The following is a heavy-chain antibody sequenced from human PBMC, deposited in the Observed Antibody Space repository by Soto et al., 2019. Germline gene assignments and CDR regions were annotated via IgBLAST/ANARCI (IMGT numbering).Heavy chain of an antibody. Sequence: SVKVSCKASGYTFTRNAISWVRQAPGQGLEWMGGIIPIFGTANYAQKFQGRVTITADESTSTAYMELSSLRSEDTAVYYCARENSAAAGYYYYGMDVWGQGTTVTVS. CDR3: ARENSAAAGYYYYGMDV. V-gene: IGHV1-69*13. J-gene: IGHJ6*02. CDR1: GYTFTRNA. CDR2: IIPIFGTA. D-gene: IGHD6-13*01.